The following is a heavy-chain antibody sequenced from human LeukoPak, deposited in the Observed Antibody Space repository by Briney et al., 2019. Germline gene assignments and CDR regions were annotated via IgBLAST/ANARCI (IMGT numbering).Heavy chain of an antibody. CDR3: ARADDGYSSGWTFDY. D-gene: IGHD6-19*01. V-gene: IGHV4-59*01. CDR1: GGSISSYY. Sequence: SETLSLTCTVSGGSISSYYWSWIRQPPGKGLEWIGYIYYSGSTNYNPSLKSRVTISVDTSKNQFSLKLSSVTAADTAVYYCARADDGYSSGWTFDYWGQGTLVTVSS. CDR2: IYYSGST. J-gene: IGHJ4*02.